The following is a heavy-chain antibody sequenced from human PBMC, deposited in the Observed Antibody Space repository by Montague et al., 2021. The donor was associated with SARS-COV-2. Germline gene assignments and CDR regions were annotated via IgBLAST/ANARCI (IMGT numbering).Heavy chain of an antibody. CDR3: ARGMIRGVTTPFDY. D-gene: IGHD3-10*01. V-gene: IGHV4-39*02. Sequence: SETLSLTCTVSSGSIIRSGYSLGWIPQPPAKELASIGYLFYSGTPYSNPSLQSRGTIAVDTSKNHLSLSLSSVTAADTAVYFCARGMIRGVTTPFDYWGQGSQVTVA. J-gene: IGHJ4*02. CDR1: SGSIIRSGYS. CDR2: LFYSGTP.